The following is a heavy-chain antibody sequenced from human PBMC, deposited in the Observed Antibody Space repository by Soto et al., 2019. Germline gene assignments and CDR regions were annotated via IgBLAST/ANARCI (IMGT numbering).Heavy chain of an antibody. V-gene: IGHV1-69*12. D-gene: IGHD2-21*02. CDR3: ARGGYCGGYGYPRDFDY. CDR2: IIPIFGTA. J-gene: IGHJ4*02. Sequence: QVQLVQSGAEVKKPGSSVKVSCKASGGTFSSYAISWVRQAPGQGLEWMGGIIPIFGTANYAQKFQGRVTITADESRRAAYMELGSLRSEDTAVYYCARGGYCGGYGYPRDFDYWGQGTLVTVSS. CDR1: GGTFSSYA.